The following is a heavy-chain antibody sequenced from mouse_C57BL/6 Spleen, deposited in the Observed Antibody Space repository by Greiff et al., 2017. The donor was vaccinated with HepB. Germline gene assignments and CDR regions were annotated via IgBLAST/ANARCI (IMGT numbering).Heavy chain of an antibody. D-gene: IGHD1-1*01. Sequence: DVKLVESGGGLVKPGGSLKLSCAASGFTFSSYTMSWVRQTPEKRLEWVATISGGGGNTYYPDSVKGRFTISRDNAKNTLYLQMSSLRSEDTALYYCARPSDYYGSSYGYWGQGTTLTVSS. J-gene: IGHJ2*01. V-gene: IGHV5-9*01. CDR3: ARPSDYYGSSYGY. CDR1: GFTFSSYT. CDR2: ISGGGGNT.